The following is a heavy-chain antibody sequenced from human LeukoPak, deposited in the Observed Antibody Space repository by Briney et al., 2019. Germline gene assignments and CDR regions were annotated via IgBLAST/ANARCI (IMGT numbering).Heavy chain of an antibody. J-gene: IGHJ3*01. D-gene: IGHD2-8*01. Sequence: ASVNVSFKASGYTFTGYYMHWVRQAPGQGLEWMGRINPNSGGTNYAQKFQGRVTMTRDTSISTAYMELSRLRSDDTAVYYCARRGGSNGWGAFDVWGQGTTITVSS. V-gene: IGHV1-2*06. CDR2: INPNSGGT. CDR3: ARRGGSNGWGAFDV. CDR1: GYTFTGYY.